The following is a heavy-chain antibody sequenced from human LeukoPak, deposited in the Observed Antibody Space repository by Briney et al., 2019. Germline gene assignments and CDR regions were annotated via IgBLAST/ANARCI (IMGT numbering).Heavy chain of an antibody. CDR2: IYHSGST. Sequence: PSETLSLTCTVSGGSISSGGYYWSWIRQPPGKGLEWIGYIYHSGSTYYNPSLKSRVTISVDRSKNQFSLKLSSVTAADTAVYYCARAPSLWLKQLVLRYFDYWGQGTLVTVSS. CDR3: ARAPSLWLKQLVLRYFDY. D-gene: IGHD6-13*01. J-gene: IGHJ4*02. CDR1: GGSISSGGYY. V-gene: IGHV4-30-2*01.